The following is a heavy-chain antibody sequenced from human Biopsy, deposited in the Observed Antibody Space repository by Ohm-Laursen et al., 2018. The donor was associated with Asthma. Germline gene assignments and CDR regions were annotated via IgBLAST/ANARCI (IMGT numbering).Heavy chain of an antibody. V-gene: IGHV3-9*01. CDR3: ARDGTDMNEAMPKDY. D-gene: IGHD2-2*01. Sequence: SLRLSCAAFGFTFSSYAMSWVRQAPGKGLEWVSGISWNSGSIGYADSVKGRFTISRDNAKNSLYLQMNSLRAEDTAVYYCARDGTDMNEAMPKDYWGQGTLVTVSS. J-gene: IGHJ4*02. CDR1: GFTFSSYA. CDR2: ISWNSGSI.